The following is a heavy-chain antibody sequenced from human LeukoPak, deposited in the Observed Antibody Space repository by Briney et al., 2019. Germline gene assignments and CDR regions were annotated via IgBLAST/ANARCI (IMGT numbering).Heavy chain of an antibody. Sequence: PGGSLRLSCAASGFTFDDYGMNWVRQAPGKGLEWVSGINWNGGGTGYADSVKGRFTISRDNAKNSLYLQMNSLRAEDTALYYCARVYELREEDYYYYYMDVWGKGTTVTVSS. CDR1: GFTFDDYG. CDR2: INWNGGGT. D-gene: IGHD5/OR15-5a*01. V-gene: IGHV3-20*04. J-gene: IGHJ6*03. CDR3: ARVYELREEDYYYYYMDV.